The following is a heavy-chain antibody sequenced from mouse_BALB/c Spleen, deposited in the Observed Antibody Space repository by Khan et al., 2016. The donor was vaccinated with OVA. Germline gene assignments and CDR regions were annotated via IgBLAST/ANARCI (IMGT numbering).Heavy chain of an antibody. J-gene: IGHJ4*01. V-gene: IGHV2-6-7*01. Sequence: VQLKESGPGLVAPSQSLSITCTVSGFSLTGFGVNWVRQPPGKGLEWLGMIWGDGSTDYNSALKSRLNLSKDYSKSHVFLKMNSLRTNGTSRYKCARAYYGNYREAMDYWGQGTSVTVSS. CDR2: IWGDGST. CDR1: GFSLTGFG. D-gene: IGHD2-10*01. CDR3: ARAYYGNYREAMDY.